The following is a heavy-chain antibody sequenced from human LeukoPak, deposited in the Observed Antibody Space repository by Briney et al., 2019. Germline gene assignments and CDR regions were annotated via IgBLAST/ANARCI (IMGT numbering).Heavy chain of an antibody. D-gene: IGHD6-6*01. V-gene: IGHV4-61*02. CDR3: AREGEMEVAARTILAFDI. J-gene: IGHJ3*02. CDR2: IYTGGST. Sequence: SETLSLTCTVSGGSISSGSYYWSWIRQPAGKGLEWIGRIYTGGSTNYNPSLKSRVTISVDTSKNQFSLKLSSVTAADTAVYYCAREGEMEVAARTILAFDIWGQGTMVTVSS. CDR1: GGSISSGSYY.